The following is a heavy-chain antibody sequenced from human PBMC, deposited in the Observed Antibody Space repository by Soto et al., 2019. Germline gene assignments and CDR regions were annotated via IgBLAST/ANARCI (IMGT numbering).Heavy chain of an antibody. CDR2: ILYDGNLK. V-gene: IGHV3-30-3*01. CDR1: GFTFSSYA. J-gene: IGHJ4*02. Sequence: PGASLRLSCEAPGFTFSSYAILWVRQAPGKGLEWVSIILYDGNLKYYADSVKGRFTISRDNSKNTQYLQMNSLRAEDTAVYYCAKDPPLVYYDSSGHWGQGTLVTVSS. CDR3: AKDPPLVYYDSSGH. D-gene: IGHD3-22*01.